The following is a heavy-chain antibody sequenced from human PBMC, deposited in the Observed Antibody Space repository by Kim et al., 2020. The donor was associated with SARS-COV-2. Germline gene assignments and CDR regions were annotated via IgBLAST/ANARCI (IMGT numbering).Heavy chain of an antibody. D-gene: IGHD6-13*01. CDR1: GGSISSSSYY. V-gene: IGHV4-39*01. CDR3: ARHPDYSSSPFDP. Sequence: SETLSLTCTVSGGSISSSSYYWGWIRQPPGKGLEWIGSIYYSGSTYYNPSLKSRVTISVDTSKNQFSLKLSSVTAADTAVYYCARHPDYSSSPFDPWGQGTLVTVSS. J-gene: IGHJ5*02. CDR2: IYYSGST.